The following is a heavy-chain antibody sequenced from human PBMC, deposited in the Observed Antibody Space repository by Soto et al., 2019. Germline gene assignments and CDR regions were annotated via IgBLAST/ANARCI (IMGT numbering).Heavy chain of an antibody. J-gene: IGHJ3*02. CDR3: ARVGCSSTSCYAFDI. CDR1: GYTFTGYY. D-gene: IGHD2-2*01. CDR2: INPNSGGT. Sequence: QVQLVQSGAEVKKPGASVKVSCKASGYTFTGYYMHWVRQAPGQGLEWMGWINPNSGGTNYAQKFQGWVTMTRDTSISTAYMELSRLRSDDTAVYYCARVGCSSTSCYAFDIWGQGTMVTVSS. V-gene: IGHV1-2*04.